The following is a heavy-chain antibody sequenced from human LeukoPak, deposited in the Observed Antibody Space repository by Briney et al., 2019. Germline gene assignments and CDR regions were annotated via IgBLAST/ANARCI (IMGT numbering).Heavy chain of an antibody. V-gene: IGHV3-7*01. CDR2: IKQDGSEK. CDR3: ARDLHKYSYGALGY. CDR1: GFTFSSYS. J-gene: IGHJ4*02. D-gene: IGHD5-18*01. Sequence: GGSLRLSCAASGFTFSSYSMSWVRQAPGKGLEWVANIKQDGSEKYYVDSVKGRFTISRDNAKNSLYLQMNSLRAEDTAVYYCARDLHKYSYGALGYWGQGTLVTVSS.